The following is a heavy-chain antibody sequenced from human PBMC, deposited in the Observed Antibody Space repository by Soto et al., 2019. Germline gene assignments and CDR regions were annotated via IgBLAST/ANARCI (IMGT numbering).Heavy chain of an antibody. CDR1: GFTFISYS. Sequence: PGGSLRLSCAASGFTFISYSMNWVRQAPWKGLEWVSYISSSSSTIYYADSVKGRFTISRDNAKNSLYLQMNSLRAEDTAVYYCARSFIAVAIRTVDYWGQGTLVTVSS. V-gene: IGHV3-48*01. CDR2: ISSSSSTI. J-gene: IGHJ4*02. CDR3: ARSFIAVAIRTVDY. D-gene: IGHD6-19*01.